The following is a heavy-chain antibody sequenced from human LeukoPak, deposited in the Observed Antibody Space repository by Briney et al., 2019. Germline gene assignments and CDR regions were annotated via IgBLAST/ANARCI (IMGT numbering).Heavy chain of an antibody. D-gene: IGHD1-26*01. CDR1: GGSILTTNW. V-gene: IGHV4-4*02. J-gene: IGHJ4*02. CDR3: ARESGAFCPFGF. Sequence: PSGTLSLTCAVSGGSILTTNWWWLVRQPPDKRLEWIGEVHLSGASNYNPSLKSRVSMSIDNSKNQLSLKLTSVTAADTAIYYCARESGAFCPFGFWGQGTLVTVSS. CDR2: VHLSGAS.